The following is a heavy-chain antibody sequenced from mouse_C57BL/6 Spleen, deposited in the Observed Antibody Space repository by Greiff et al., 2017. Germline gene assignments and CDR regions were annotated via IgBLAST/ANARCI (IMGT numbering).Heavy chain of an antibody. D-gene: IGHD2-5*01. V-gene: IGHV5-16*01. J-gene: IGHJ1*03. CDR1: GFTFSDYY. Sequence: EVKVVESEGGLVQPGSSMKLSCTASGFTFSDYYMAWVRQVPEKGLEWVANINYDGSSTYYLDSLKSRFIISRDNAKNILYLQMSSLKSEDTATYYCARYSNYPYWYFDVWGTGTTVTVSS. CDR2: INYDGSST. CDR3: ARYSNYPYWYFDV.